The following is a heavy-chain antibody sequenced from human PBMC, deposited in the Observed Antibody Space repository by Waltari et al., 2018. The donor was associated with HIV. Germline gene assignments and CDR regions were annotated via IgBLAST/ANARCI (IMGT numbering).Heavy chain of an antibody. CDR3: ARDHYYGSSGYYSDY. CDR1: GYNFTNYG. CDR2: ISGYNGDT. D-gene: IGHD3-22*01. V-gene: IGHV1-18*01. Sequence: QVHLVQSGAELRKPGASVTVSCKAFGYNFTNYGITGVRQAPGQGLEWMGWISGYNGDTKYAQKVRGRVTMTTDTSTSTAYLEMGSLRFDDTAVYYCARDHYYGSSGYYSDYWGQGTLVTVSS. J-gene: IGHJ4*02.